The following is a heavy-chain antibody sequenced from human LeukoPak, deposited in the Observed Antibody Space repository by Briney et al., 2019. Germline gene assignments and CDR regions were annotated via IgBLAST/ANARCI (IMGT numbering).Heavy chain of an antibody. J-gene: IGHJ2*01. CDR2: IGSSGGSI. V-gene: IGHV3-48*04. CDR3: ARDFGLVREYWYFDL. Sequence: PGGSLRLSCGASGFTFSVYNMNWVRQAPGKGLEWVSHIGSSGGSIYYADSVKGRFTISRDNAKNSLYLQMNSLRAEDTAVYYCARDFGLVREYWYFDLWGRGTLVTVSS. D-gene: IGHD3-10*01. CDR1: GFTFSVYN.